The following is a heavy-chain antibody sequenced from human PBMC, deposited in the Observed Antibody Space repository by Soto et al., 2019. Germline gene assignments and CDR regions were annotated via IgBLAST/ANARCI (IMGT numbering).Heavy chain of an antibody. J-gene: IGHJ4*02. V-gene: IGHV4-39*01. CDR2: VFYTGFT. CDR3: ATSQKGYNWNYFDH. Sequence: SETLSLTCAVSGGSISGSYYYWAWLRQSPGKGPEWIGSVFYTGFTSYNPSLESRVSVSVDTSKSQFSLKLSAVTAADTAVYYCATSQKGYNWNYFDHWGQGALVTVSS. D-gene: IGHD1-20*01. CDR1: GGSISGSYYY.